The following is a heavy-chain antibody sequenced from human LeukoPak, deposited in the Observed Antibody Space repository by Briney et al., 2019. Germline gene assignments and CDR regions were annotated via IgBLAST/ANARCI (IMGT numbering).Heavy chain of an antibody. CDR2: TYYRSKWYN. D-gene: IGHD1-20*01. Sequence: SQTLSLTCAISGDSVSSNSAAWNWIRQSPSRGLEWLGRTYYRSKWYNDYAVSVKSRITINPDTSKNQFSLKLSSVTAADTAVYYCAVSYYYYYGMDVWGQGTTVTVSS. J-gene: IGHJ6*02. CDR3: AVSYYYYYGMDV. V-gene: IGHV6-1*01. CDR1: GDSVSSNSAA.